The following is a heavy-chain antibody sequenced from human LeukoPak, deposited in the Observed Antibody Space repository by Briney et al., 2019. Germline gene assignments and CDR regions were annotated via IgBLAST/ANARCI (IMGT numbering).Heavy chain of an antibody. V-gene: IGHV3-15*01. CDR3: TSKNGDSSGWYYYYMDV. CDR2: IKSKTDGGTT. D-gene: IGHD6-19*01. Sequence: PGGSLRLSCAASGFTFSNAWMSWVRQAPGKGLEWVGRIKSKTDGGTTDYAAPVKGRFTISRDDSKNTLYLQMNSLKTEDTAVYYCTSKNGDSSGWYYYYMDVWGKGTTVTVSS. CDR1: GFTFSNAW. J-gene: IGHJ6*03.